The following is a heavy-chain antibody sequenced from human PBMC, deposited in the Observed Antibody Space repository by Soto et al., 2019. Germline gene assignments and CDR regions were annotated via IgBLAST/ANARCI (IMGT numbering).Heavy chain of an antibody. CDR1: GFTFSSYG. CDR2: MSYDGSK. D-gene: IGHD3-10*01. CDR3: AKDCPPWFGYCSYYKYDMDV. V-gene: IGHV3-30*18. J-gene: IGHJ6*02. Sequence: PGGSLRLSCAAAGFTFSSYGMHWVRQAPGTGLEWVAVMSYDGSKYYADTVKGRFTISRDNSKNTLYLQINSLRPEDTAVYYCAKDCPPWFGYCSYYKYDMDVLGQGTTVAVSS.